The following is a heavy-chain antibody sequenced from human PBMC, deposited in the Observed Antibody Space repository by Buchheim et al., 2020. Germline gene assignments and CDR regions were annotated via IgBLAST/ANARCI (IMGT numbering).Heavy chain of an antibody. CDR3: ARDRDCSSSSCTYGMDV. CDR1: GASISSNNW. V-gene: IGHV4-4*02. CDR2: IYQSGNT. Sequence: QVQLQESGPGLVKPSGTLSLTCAVSGASISSNNWWSWVRQPPGKGLEWIGEIYQSGNTNYNPSLKSRVAIYLDKSKNQFSLKLNSVTAADTAVYYCARDRDCSSSSCTYGMDVWGQGTT. D-gene: IGHD2-2*01. J-gene: IGHJ6*02.